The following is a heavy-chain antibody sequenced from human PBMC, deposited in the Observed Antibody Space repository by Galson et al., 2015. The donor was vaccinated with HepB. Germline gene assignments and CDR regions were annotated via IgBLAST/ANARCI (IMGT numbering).Heavy chain of an antibody. V-gene: IGHV3-30*18. J-gene: IGHJ4*02. Sequence: SLRLSCAASGFTFSSYGMHWVRQAPGKGLEWVAVISYDGSNKYYADSVKGRFTISRDNSKNTLYLQMNSLRAEDTAVYYCAKDVDIVVVPAASLDYWGQGTLVTVSS. D-gene: IGHD2-2*03. CDR3: AKDVDIVVVPAASLDY. CDR2: ISYDGSNK. CDR1: GFTFSSYG.